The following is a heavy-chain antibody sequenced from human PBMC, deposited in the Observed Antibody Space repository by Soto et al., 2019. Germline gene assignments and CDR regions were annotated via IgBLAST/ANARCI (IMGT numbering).Heavy chain of an antibody. Sequence: SETLSLTCTVSGGSISSDGYYWSWIRQHPGKGLEWIGYINYSGTTYYNPSLKSRVTISVDTSKNQFSLKLSSVTAADTAVYYCARYCSGSICYKCFDYWGQGTQVTVSS. V-gene: IGHV4-31*03. J-gene: IGHJ4*02. CDR1: GGSISSDGYY. CDR3: ARYCSGSICYKCFDY. D-gene: IGHD2-15*01. CDR2: INYSGTT.